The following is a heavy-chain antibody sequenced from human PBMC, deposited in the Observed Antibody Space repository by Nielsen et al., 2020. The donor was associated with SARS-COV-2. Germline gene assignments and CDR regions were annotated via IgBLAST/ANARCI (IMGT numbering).Heavy chain of an antibody. CDR1: GYTFTSYA. CDR3: AREEVAGYPYYYYYYMDV. V-gene: IGHV1-3*01. Sequence: ASVKVSCKASGYTFTSYAMHWVRQAPGQKLEWMVWINAGNGNTKYSQKFQGRVTITRDTSASTAYMELSSLRSEDTAVYYCAREEVAGYPYYYYYYMDVWGKGTTVTVSS. CDR2: INAGNGNT. D-gene: IGHD6-19*01. J-gene: IGHJ6*03.